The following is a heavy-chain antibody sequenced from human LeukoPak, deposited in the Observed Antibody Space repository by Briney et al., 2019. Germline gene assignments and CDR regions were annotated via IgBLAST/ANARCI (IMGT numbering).Heavy chain of an antibody. Sequence: PGGSLRLSCAASGFTFDDYAMHWVRQAPGKGLEWVSGISWNSGSIGYADSVKGRFTISRDNAKNSLYLQMNSLRAEDTALYYCAKDLAYYGSGSHLDYWGQGTLVTVSS. D-gene: IGHD3-10*01. J-gene: IGHJ4*02. CDR1: GFTFDDYA. V-gene: IGHV3-9*01. CDR2: ISWNSGSI. CDR3: AKDLAYYGSGSHLDY.